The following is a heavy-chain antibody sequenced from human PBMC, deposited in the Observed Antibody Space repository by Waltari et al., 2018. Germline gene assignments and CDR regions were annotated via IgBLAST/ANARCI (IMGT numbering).Heavy chain of an antibody. D-gene: IGHD4-17*01. Sequence: QLQLQESGPGLVKPSETLSLTCTVSGGSISSSSYYWGWIRQPPGKGLEWIGSIYYIGLTYYNPSLKSRVTISVDTSKNQFSLQLSSVTAADTAVYYCARIHGDYVDYFDYWGQGTLVTVSS. V-gene: IGHV4-39*07. J-gene: IGHJ4*02. CDR2: IYYIGLT. CDR3: ARIHGDYVDYFDY. CDR1: GGSISSSSYY.